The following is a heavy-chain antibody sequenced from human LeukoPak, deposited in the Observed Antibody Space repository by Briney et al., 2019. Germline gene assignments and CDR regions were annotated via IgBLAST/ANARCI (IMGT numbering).Heavy chain of an antibody. CDR3: ARGRSTGYPYYFEY. V-gene: IGHV1-8*03. CDR2: MNPNSGST. J-gene: IGHJ4*02. Sequence: ASVKVSCKASVYTFTSYDINWVRQATGQGVEWMGWMNPNSGSTGYAQKFQGRVTITRNTSISTAYMELSGLRSEDTAVYYCARGRSTGYPYYFEYWGQGTLVTVPS. CDR1: VYTFTSYD. D-gene: IGHD5-12*01.